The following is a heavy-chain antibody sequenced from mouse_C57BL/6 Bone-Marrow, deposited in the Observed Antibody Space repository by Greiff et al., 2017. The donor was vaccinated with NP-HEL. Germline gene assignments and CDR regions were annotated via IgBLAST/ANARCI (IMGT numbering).Heavy chain of an antibody. CDR2: ISNGGGST. J-gene: IGHJ2*01. Sequence: EVKLVESGGGLVQPGGSLKLSCAASGFTFSDYYMYWVRQTPEKRLEWVAYISNGGGSTYYPDTVKGRFPISRDNAKNTLYLQMSRLKSEDTAMYYCARPRYGNYEGDYFDYWGQGTTLTVSS. CDR1: GFTFSDYY. CDR3: ARPRYGNYEGDYFDY. V-gene: IGHV5-12*01. D-gene: IGHD2-10*02.